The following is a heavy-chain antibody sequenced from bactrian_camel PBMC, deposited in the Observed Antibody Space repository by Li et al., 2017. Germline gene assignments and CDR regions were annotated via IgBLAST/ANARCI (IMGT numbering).Heavy chain of an antibody. J-gene: IGHJ4*01. CDR1: GFAFGAYP. D-gene: IGHD6*01. V-gene: IGHV3S40*01. CDR3: ATVHGGSWSGYNY. CDR2: INHAGKTT. Sequence: VQLVESGGDLVQPGGSLRLSCAASGFAFGAYPMTWVRLAPGKELEWVSAINHAGKTTLYADSLKGRFTISRDNAKNTLYLQMHSLKAEDTAVYYCATVHGGSWSGYNYWGQGT.